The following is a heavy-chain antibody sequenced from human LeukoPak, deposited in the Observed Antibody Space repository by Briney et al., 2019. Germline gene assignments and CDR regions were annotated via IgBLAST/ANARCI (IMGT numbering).Heavy chain of an antibody. J-gene: IGHJ4*02. CDR2: INRSGST. D-gene: IGHD3-9*01. Sequence: SETLSLTCAVYGGSFSGYYWSWIRQPPGKGLEWIGEINRSGSTNYNPSLKSRVTISVDTSKNQFSLKLSSVTAADTAVYYCARGGLRYFDWFATSFDYWGQGTLVTVSS. V-gene: IGHV4-34*01. CDR1: GGSFSGYY. CDR3: ARGGLRYFDWFATSFDY.